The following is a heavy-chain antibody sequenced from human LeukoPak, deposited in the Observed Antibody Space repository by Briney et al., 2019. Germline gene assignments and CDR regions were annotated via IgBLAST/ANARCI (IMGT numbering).Heavy chain of an antibody. D-gene: IGHD5-24*01. CDR1: GFTFSSYW. V-gene: IGHV3-74*01. Sequence: GGSLRLSCAASGFTFSSYWMHWVRQAPGQGLVWVPRMNSDGSTTAYADSVKGRFTISRDNAKNTLYLQMNSLRADDTAVYYCARSRDGRGDYWGQGTLVTVSS. J-gene: IGHJ4*02. CDR2: MNSDGSTT. CDR3: ARSRDGRGDY.